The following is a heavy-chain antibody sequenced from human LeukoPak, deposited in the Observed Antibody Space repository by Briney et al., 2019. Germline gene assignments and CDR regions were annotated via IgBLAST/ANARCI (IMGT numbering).Heavy chain of an antibody. CDR2: INPNSGGT. CDR3: ARVTLGGPPFDY. CDR1: GYTFTGYY. J-gene: IGHJ4*02. Sequence: ASVWVSCKASGYTFTGYYVHWLRQAPGQGLGWMGWINPNSGGTNYAQKFQGRVTMTRDTSISTAYMEVSRLRSDDTAVYYCARVTLGGPPFDYWGQGTLVTVSS. V-gene: IGHV1-2*02. D-gene: IGHD3-16*01.